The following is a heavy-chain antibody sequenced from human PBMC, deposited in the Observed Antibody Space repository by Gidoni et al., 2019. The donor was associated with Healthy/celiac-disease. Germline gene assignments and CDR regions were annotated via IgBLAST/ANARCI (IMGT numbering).Heavy chain of an antibody. V-gene: IGHV3-23*01. D-gene: IGHD2-15*01. CDR2: ISGSGGST. CDR3: AKSASEYCSGGSCSSFDY. CDR1: GFTFSSYA. Sequence: EVQLLESGGGLVQPGGSLRLSCAAAGFTFSSYAMSWVRQAPGQGLEWVSAISGSGGSTYYADSVKGRFTISRDNAKNTLYLQMNSLRAEDTAVYYCAKSASEYCSGGSCSSFDYWGQGTLVTVSS. J-gene: IGHJ4*02.